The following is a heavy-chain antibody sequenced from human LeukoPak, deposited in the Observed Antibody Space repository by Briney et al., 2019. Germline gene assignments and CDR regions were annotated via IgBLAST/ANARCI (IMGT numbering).Heavy chain of an antibody. V-gene: IGHV3-23*01. CDR3: AKAHYDSSGYYYSSFDY. D-gene: IGHD3-22*01. CDR1: GFTFSSYA. J-gene: IGHJ4*02. Sequence: GGSLRLSCAASGFTFSSYAMSWVRQAPGKGLEWVSAISGSGGSTYYADSVKGRFTISRDNSKNTLYLQMNSPRAEDTAVYHCAKAHYDSSGYYYSSFDYWGQGTLVTVSS. CDR2: ISGSGGST.